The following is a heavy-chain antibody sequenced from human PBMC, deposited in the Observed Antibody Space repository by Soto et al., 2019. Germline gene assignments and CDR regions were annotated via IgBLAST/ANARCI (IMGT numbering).Heavy chain of an antibody. V-gene: IGHV1-8*01. CDR1: GYTFTSYD. CDR3: ARAYYDFWSGYYHPLFDY. Sequence: GASVKVSCKASGYTFTSYDINWVRQATGQGLEWMGWMSPNSGNTGYAQKFQGRVTMTRNTSISTAYMELSSLRSEDTAVYYCARAYYDFWSGYYHPLFDYWGQGTLVTVSS. J-gene: IGHJ4*02. CDR2: MSPNSGNT. D-gene: IGHD3-3*01.